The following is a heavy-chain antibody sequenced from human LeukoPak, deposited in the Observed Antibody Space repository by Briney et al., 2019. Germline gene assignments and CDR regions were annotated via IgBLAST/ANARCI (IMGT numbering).Heavy chain of an antibody. V-gene: IGHV4-39*07. Sequence: SETLSLTCTVSGGSISSSSYYWGWIRQPPGKGLEWIGSIYYSGSTYYNPSLKSRVTISVDTSKNQFSLKLSSVTAADTAVYYCARGLEVGATYYYYYYMDVWGKGTTVTVSS. CDR2: IYYSGST. CDR3: ARGLEVGATYYYYYYMDV. J-gene: IGHJ6*03. D-gene: IGHD1-26*01. CDR1: GGSISSSSYY.